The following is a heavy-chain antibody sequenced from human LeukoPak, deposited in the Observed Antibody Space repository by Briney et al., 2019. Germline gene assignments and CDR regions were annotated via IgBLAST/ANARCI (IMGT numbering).Heavy chain of an antibody. J-gene: IGHJ3*02. CDR1: GGSISSGGYS. Sequence: PSETLSLTCAVSGGSISSGGYSWSWIRQPPGKGLEWIGYIYHSGSTYYNPSLQSRVTTSVDTSKNQFSLRLNSVTASDTAVYYCARYESQGPFDIWGQGTRVTVSS. V-gene: IGHV4-30-2*01. CDR3: ARYESQGPFDI. CDR2: IYHSGST. D-gene: IGHD3-3*01.